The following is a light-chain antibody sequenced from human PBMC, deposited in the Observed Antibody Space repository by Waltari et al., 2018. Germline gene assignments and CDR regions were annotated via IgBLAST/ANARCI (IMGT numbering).Light chain of an antibody. Sequence: QSALTQPASVSGSPGQSITISCTGSSTDLGSSTLVSWYQHHPDKAPRLMIDEASGRPSGISRRFFGSKSGRTASLTISTLQAEDEADYYCFSYADGRSLVFGGGTKLTVL. J-gene: IGLJ2*01. CDR2: EAS. CDR3: FSYADGRSLV. V-gene: IGLV2-23*01. CDR1: STDLGSSTL.